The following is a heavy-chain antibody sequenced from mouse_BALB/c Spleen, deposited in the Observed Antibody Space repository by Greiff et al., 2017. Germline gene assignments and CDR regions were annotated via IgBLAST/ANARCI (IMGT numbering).Heavy chain of an antibody. J-gene: IGHJ4*01. V-gene: IGHV5-6*01. CDR1: GFTFSSYG. Sequence: EVKLMESGGDLVKPGGSLKLSCAASGFTFSSYGMSWVRQTPDKRLEWVATISSGGSYTYYPDSVKGRFTISRDNAKNTLYLQMSSLKSEDTAMYYCARQDGYYYAMDYWGQGTSVTVSS. D-gene: IGHD2-3*01. CDR2: ISSGGSYT. CDR3: ARQDGYYYAMDY.